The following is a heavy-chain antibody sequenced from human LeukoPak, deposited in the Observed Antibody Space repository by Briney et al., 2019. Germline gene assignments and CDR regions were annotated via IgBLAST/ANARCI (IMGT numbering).Heavy chain of an antibody. J-gene: IGHJ5*02. V-gene: IGHV3-30*02. Sequence: GGSLRLSCAASGFTFGSYGMHWVRQAPGKGLEWVTFIRSDGSNKYYADSVKGRFTISRDNSKNTLYLQMNSLRAEDTAVYYCARGDSSGYLHFDPWGQGTLVTVSS. CDR3: ARGDSSGYLHFDP. CDR2: IRSDGSNK. CDR1: GFTFGSYG. D-gene: IGHD3-22*01.